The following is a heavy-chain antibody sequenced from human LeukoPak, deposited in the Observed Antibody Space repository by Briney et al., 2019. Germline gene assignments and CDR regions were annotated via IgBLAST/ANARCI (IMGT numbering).Heavy chain of an antibody. Sequence: AASVKVSCKASGYTFTSYDINWVRQATGQGLEWMGWMNPNSGNTGYAQKFQGRVTMTRNTSISTAYMELSSLRSEDTAVYYCARADCSSPSCYHYFDYWGQGTLVTVSS. CDR1: GYTFTSYD. J-gene: IGHJ4*02. CDR3: ARADCSSPSCYHYFDY. D-gene: IGHD2-2*01. CDR2: MNPNSGNT. V-gene: IGHV1-8*01.